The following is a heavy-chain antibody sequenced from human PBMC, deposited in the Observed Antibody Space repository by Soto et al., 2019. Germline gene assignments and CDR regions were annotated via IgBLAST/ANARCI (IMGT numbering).Heavy chain of an antibody. CDR1: GYTLTELS. D-gene: IGHD3-22*01. V-gene: IGHV1-24*01. CDR2: FDPEDGET. J-gene: IGHJ6*02. CDR3: AKESYYNSSGYPPYYYYGMDV. Sequence: GASVKVSCKVSGYTLTELSMHWVRQAPGKGLEWMGGFDPEDGETIYAQKFQGRVTMTEDTSTDTAYMELSSLRSEDTAVYYCAKESYYNSSGYPPYYYYGMDVGGQGTTVTVSS.